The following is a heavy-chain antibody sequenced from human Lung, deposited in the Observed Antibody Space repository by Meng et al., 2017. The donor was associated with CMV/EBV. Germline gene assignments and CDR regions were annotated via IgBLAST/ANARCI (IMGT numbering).Heavy chain of an antibody. V-gene: IGHV6-1*01. CDR1: GDSVSSNSAA. J-gene: IGHJ5*02. CDR3: ARGARHSGSSVSLFLGWFDP. D-gene: IGHD6-6*01. CDR2: TYYRSKWYN. Sequence: SETLSLTCAISGDSVSSNSAAWNWIRQSPSRGLEWLGRTYYRSKWYNDYAVSVKSRITINPDTSENQFSLQLTSVTPEDTAVYYCARGARHSGSSVSLFLGWFDPWGQGTLVTVSS.